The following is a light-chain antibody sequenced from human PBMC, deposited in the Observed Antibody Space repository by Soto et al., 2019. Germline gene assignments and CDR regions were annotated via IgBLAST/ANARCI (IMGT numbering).Light chain of an antibody. CDR1: STDFVSYNR. CDR3: SLYTSENTYV. J-gene: IGLJ1*01. V-gene: IGLV2-18*01. CDR2: EAS. Sequence: QSVLTQPPSVSGSPGQSVTISCTGTSTDFVSYNRVSWYQQPPGTAPKLIIYEASNRPSGVPDRFSGSKSGNTASLTISGLQAADEADYYCSLYTSENTYVFGTGTKLPVL.